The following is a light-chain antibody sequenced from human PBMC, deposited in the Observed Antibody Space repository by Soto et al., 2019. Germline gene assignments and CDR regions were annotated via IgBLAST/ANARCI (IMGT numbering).Light chain of an antibody. V-gene: IGKV3D-20*02. CDR1: QSVSTSY. CDR3: QQGNTWPWT. J-gene: IGKJ1*01. Sequence: EIVLTQSPATLSLSPGERATLSCRASQSVSTSYLAWYQHKPGQAPRLLIYGTSSRATGIPGRFSGSGSGTDFTLIISSLEPEDFAFYYCQQGNTWPWTFGQGTKVDIK. CDR2: GTS.